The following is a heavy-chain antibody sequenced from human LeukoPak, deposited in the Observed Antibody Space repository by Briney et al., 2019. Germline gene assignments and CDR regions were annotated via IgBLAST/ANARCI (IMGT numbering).Heavy chain of an antibody. CDR3: VKVPGPTAMPTKYYFDY. Sequence: SETLSLTCTVSGGSISSYYWSWIRQPPGKGLEWIGYIYYSGSTNYNPSLKSRVTISVDTSKNQFSLKLSSVTAADTAVYYCVKVPGPTAMPTKYYFDYWGQGTLVTVSS. J-gene: IGHJ4*02. CDR2: IYYSGST. V-gene: IGHV4-59*01. CDR1: GGSISSYY. D-gene: IGHD5-18*01.